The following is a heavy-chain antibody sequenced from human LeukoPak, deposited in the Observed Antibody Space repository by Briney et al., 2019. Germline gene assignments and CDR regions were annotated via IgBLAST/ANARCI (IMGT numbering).Heavy chain of an antibody. V-gene: IGHV3-23*01. J-gene: IGHJ3*02. CDR1: GFTFSAYA. D-gene: IGHD4-17*01. CDR2: ISASGDYT. Sequence: GGSLRLSCAASGFTFSAYAVIWIRQAPGKGLEWVSAISASGDYTHYADCVKGRFDISRDNSKNTVYLQMSSLRAEGAALYFCAKDPNGDYVGAFDSWGQGTTVIVSS. CDR3: AKDPNGDYVGAFDS.